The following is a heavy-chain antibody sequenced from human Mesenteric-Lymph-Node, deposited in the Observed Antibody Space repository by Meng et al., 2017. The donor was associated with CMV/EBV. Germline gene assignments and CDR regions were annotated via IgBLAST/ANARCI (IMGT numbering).Heavy chain of an antibody. D-gene: IGHD2-15*01. CDR3: ARAGYSSAWPPGDFDS. CDR2: TYYRSKWNS. Sequence: LRLSCAISGDSVSSNSAAWNWIRQSPSRGLEWLGRTYYRSKWNSDYAASVKSRIIINPDTSRNQFSLQLNSVTPEDSAIYYCARAGYSSAWPPGDFDSWGQGTLVTVSS. CDR1: GDSVSSNSAA. V-gene: IGHV6-1*01. J-gene: IGHJ4*02.